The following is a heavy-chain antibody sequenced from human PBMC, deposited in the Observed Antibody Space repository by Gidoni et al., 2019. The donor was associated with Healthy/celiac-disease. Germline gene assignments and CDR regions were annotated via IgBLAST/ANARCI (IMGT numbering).Heavy chain of an antibody. Sequence: QVQLVQSGTEVKKPGASVKVSCKVSGYTLTDLSMHWVRQAPGKGLEWMGGFDPEDGETIYAQKFQGRVTMTEDTSTDTAYMELSSLRSEDTAVYYCATESMVRGVIIIPPTYAFDIWGQGTMVTVSS. J-gene: IGHJ3*02. V-gene: IGHV1-24*01. CDR2: FDPEDGET. CDR1: GYTLTDLS. D-gene: IGHD3-10*01. CDR3: ATESMVRGVIIIPPTYAFDI.